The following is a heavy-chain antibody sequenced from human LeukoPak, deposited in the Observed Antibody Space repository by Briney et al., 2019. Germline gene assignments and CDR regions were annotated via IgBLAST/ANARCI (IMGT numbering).Heavy chain of an antibody. CDR2: INHSGST. CDR1: GGSFSGYY. J-gene: IGHJ4*02. CDR3: ARATNGESYCTGGVRYHGGIDY. Sequence: SETLSLTCAVYGGSFSGYYWSWIRQPPGKGLEWIGEINHSGSTNYNPSLKSRVTISVDTSKNQFSLKLSSVTAADTAVYYCARATNGESYCTGGVRYHGGIDYWGQGTLVTVSS. V-gene: IGHV4-34*01. D-gene: IGHD2-8*02.